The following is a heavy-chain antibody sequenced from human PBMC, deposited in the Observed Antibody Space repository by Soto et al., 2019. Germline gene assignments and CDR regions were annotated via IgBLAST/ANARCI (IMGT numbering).Heavy chain of an antibody. CDR1: GFTFDDYA. CDR3: ARDYYGSGSTPHGIDY. CDR2: ISWNSGSI. Sequence: EVQLVESGGGLVQPGRSLRLSCAASGFTFDDYAMHWVRQAPGKGLEWVSGISWNSGSIGYADSVKGRFTISRDNAKNSLYLQMNSLRAEDTALYYCARDYYGSGSTPHGIDYWGQGTLVTVSS. J-gene: IGHJ4*02. V-gene: IGHV3-9*01. D-gene: IGHD3-10*01.